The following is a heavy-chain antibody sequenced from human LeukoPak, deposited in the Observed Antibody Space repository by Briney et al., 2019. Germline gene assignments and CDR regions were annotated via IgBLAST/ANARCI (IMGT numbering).Heavy chain of an antibody. D-gene: IGHD2-15*01. J-gene: IGHJ5*02. CDR3: AKDPLLGYCSGGSCYLS. CDR1: GFTFSSYA. V-gene: IGHV3-23*01. Sequence: GGSLRLSCAASGFTFSSYAMSWVRQAPGKELEWVSAISGSGCSTYYADSVKGRFTISRDNSKNTLYLQMNSLRAEDTAVYYCAKDPLLGYCSGGSCYLSWGQGTLVTVSS. CDR2: ISGSGCST.